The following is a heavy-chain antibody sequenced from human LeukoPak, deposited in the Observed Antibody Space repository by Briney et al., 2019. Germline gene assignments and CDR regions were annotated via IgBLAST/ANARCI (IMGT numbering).Heavy chain of an antibody. CDR1: GYTFTYYY. CDR3: ATVADSSALPSYYYYYYMDV. D-gene: IGHD3-22*01. V-gene: IGHV1-69-2*01. CDR2: VDPEDGET. Sequence: ATVKISCKVSGYTFTYYYMHWVQQAPGKGLEWMGLVDPEDGETIYAEKFQGRVTITADTSTDTAYMELSSLRSEDTAVYYCATVADSSALPSYYYYYYMDVWGKGTTVTVSS. J-gene: IGHJ6*03.